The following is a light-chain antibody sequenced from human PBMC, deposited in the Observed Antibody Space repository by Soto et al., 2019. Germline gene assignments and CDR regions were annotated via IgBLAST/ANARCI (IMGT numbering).Light chain of an antibody. Sequence: EIVMTQSPGTLSVSPGEGATLSCRASQSVSSNLAWYQLKPGQAPRLVIYGASTRATGIPARFSGSGSGTAVTLTISSRQSEDFAVYYCQQYNNWPPLTFGGGTKVEIK. V-gene: IGKV3-15*01. CDR1: QSVSSN. CDR2: GAS. CDR3: QQYNNWPPLT. J-gene: IGKJ4*01.